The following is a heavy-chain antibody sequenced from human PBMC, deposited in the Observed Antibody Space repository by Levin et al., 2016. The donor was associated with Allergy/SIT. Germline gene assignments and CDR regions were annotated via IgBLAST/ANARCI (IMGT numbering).Heavy chain of an antibody. D-gene: IGHD5-12*01. J-gene: IGHJ4*02. V-gene: IGHV3-23*01. CDR1: GFSFSSYA. CDR2: ITGSGATT. Sequence: GESLKISCAASGFSFSSYAMTWVRQAPGKGLEWVSGITGSGATTYYADSVKGRFTISRDDSKDTLYLQMDSLRAEDTAVYYCARDVGATEGHDSWGQGTLVTVSS. CDR3: ARDVGATEGHDS.